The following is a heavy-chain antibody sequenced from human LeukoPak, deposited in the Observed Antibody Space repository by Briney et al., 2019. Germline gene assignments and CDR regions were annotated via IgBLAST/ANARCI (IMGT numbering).Heavy chain of an antibody. CDR1: GYTFTGYY. V-gene: IGHV1-2*02. J-gene: IGHJ5*02. CDR3: ARDNIVLMVYAGFDP. Sequence: ASVKVSCKASGYTFTGYYMHWVRQAPGQGLEWMGWINPNSGGTNYAQKFQGRVTMTRDTSISTAYMELSRLRSDDTAVYNCARDNIVLMVYAGFDPWGQGTLVTVSS. CDR2: INPNSGGT. D-gene: IGHD2-8*01.